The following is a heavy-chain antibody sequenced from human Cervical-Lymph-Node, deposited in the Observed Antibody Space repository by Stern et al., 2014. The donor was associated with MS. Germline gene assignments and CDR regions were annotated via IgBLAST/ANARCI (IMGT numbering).Heavy chain of an antibody. D-gene: IGHD4-17*01. V-gene: IGHV5-51*01. Sequence: VQLVQSGAEVKKPGESLKISCTGSGYRFTATWISWVRQMPVEVLEWRGIIYPGDSDTRYSPSVQGQVTISADKSISTAYLQWSSLKASDAAMYYCARDYGDYAFDYWGQGTLVTVSS. CDR3: ARDYGDYAFDY. J-gene: IGHJ4*02. CDR1: GYRFTATW. CDR2: IYPGDSDT.